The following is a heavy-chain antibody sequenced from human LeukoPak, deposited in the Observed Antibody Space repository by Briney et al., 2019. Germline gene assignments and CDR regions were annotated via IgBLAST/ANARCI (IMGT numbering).Heavy chain of an antibody. CDR1: GYSFTSYW. D-gene: IGHD6-13*01. Sequence: KPGESLKISCKGSGYSFTSYWIGWVRQMPGKGLEWMGIIYPGDSDTRYSPSFQGQVTISADKSISTAYLQWSSLKASDTAMYYCARHDRMNGSSWYAIYWGQGTLVTVSS. CDR3: ARHDRMNGSSWYAIY. J-gene: IGHJ4*02. CDR2: IYPGDSDT. V-gene: IGHV5-51*01.